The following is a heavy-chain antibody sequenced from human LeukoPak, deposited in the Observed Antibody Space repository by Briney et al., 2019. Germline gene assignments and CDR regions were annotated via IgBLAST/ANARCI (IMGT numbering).Heavy chain of an antibody. V-gene: IGHV4-38-2*02. CDR2: IYHSGST. CDR3: ARGSAVRNYYDSSGYYYDYFDY. Sequence: SETLSLTCSVSGYSTSSGYYWGWIRQPPRKGLEWIGSIYHSGSTYYNPSLKSRVTISVDTSKNQFSLKLSSVTAADTAVYYCARGSAVRNYYDSSGYYYDYFDYWGQGTLVTVSS. J-gene: IGHJ4*02. D-gene: IGHD3-22*01. CDR1: GYSTSSGYY.